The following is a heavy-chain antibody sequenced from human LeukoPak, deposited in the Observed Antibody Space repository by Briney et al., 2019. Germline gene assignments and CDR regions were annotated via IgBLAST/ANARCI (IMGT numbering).Heavy chain of an antibody. Sequence: GESLKISCKGSGFSFTGYWIGWVRQMPGKGLECMGIIYPGDSDTRYSPSFQGQATISADKSISTAYLQWSSLKASDTAMYYCARGRGIASGNYYGTYFVYWGQGTLVTVSS. J-gene: IGHJ4*02. CDR2: IYPGDSDT. CDR3: ARGRGIASGNYYGTYFVY. D-gene: IGHD1-26*01. CDR1: GFSFTGYW. V-gene: IGHV5-51*01.